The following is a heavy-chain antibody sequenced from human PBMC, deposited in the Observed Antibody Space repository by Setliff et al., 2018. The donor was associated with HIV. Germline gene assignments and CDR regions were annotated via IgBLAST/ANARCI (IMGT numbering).Heavy chain of an antibody. V-gene: IGHV4-34*01. D-gene: IGHD6-13*01. CDR2: INHSGSP. Sequence: SETLSLTCAVYGGSFSGYYWTWIRQPPGKGLEWIGEINHSGSPKYNPSLKSRVTVSVDTSKNQFSLKLSSVTVADTAVYYCARDSSSWYGADWFDPWGQGTLVTVSS. CDR3: ARDSSSWYGADWFDP. J-gene: IGHJ5*02. CDR1: GGSFSGYY.